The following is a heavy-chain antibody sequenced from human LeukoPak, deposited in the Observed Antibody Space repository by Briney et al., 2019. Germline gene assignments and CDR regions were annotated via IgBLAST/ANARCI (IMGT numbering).Heavy chain of an antibody. D-gene: IGHD5-18*01. CDR3: ARDVDTGLVTPPLDY. CDR2: LSHRGTST. CDR1: GFTFSIYV. Sequence: GGSLRLSCAASGFTFSIYVMSWVRQAPGKGLEWVSGLSHRGTSTYYADSVKGRFTISGDNAQNSLHLQMNSLRDEDTAVYYCARDVDTGLVTPPLDYWGQGTLVTVSS. J-gene: IGHJ4*02. V-gene: IGHV3-23*01.